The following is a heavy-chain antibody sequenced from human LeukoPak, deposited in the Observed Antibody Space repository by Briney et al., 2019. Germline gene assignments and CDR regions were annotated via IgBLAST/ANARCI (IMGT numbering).Heavy chain of an antibody. CDR2: IDSSGTTI. Sequence: GGSLRLSCAASGFTLSSYEMNWVRQAPGKGLEWVSYIDSSGTTIYYADSVKGRFTISKDNARNSLFLQMNSLRAEDTAVYYCARDNRNGQAVPGYFDYWGQGTLVSVSS. V-gene: IGHV3-48*03. CDR1: GFTLSSYE. D-gene: IGHD1-20*01. J-gene: IGHJ4*02. CDR3: ARDNRNGQAVPGYFDY.